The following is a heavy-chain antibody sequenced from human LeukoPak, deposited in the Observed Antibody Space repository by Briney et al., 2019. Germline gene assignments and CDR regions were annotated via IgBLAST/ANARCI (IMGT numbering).Heavy chain of an antibody. J-gene: IGHJ4*02. CDR1: GFTFSSYA. V-gene: IGHV3-23*01. D-gene: IGHD6-6*01. CDR3: ARDHQVSYFDY. CDR2: ISGSGGSA. Sequence: GGSLRLSCAASGFTFSSYAMSWVRQAPGKGLEWVSGISGSGGSAYYADSVKGRFTISRDNSKNTLYLQMNSLRADDTAVYYCARDHQVSYFDYWGQGTLVTVSS.